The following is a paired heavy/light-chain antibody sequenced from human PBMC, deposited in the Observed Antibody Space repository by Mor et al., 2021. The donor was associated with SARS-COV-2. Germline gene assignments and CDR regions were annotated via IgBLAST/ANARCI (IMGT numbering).Heavy chain of an antibody. J-gene: IGHJ5*02. CDR3: VRDIAPIGSWWFDP. CDR1: GYTFSDYH. V-gene: IGHV1-2*02. Sequence: QVQLVQSGAEVKKPGASVKVSCKTSGYTFSDYHIHWVRQAPGQGLEWMGWINPNSGGTRYAQKFQGRVTVTRDSSISTAYMELSRLRSDDTAVYYCVRDIAPIGSWWFDPWGQGTLVTVSS. CDR2: INPNSGGT. D-gene: IGHD3-10*01.
Light chain of an antibody. Sequence: EIVLTQSPATLSLSPGERATLSCRAGQSVSSNSLAWYQQKHGQAPRLLIYATSNRAEGIADRFSGSGSGTDFTLTISTLEPGDFAVYYCQQYGTSGTFGQGTKLEIK. J-gene: IGKJ2*01. CDR1: QSVSSNS. CDR2: ATS. CDR3: QQYGTSGT. V-gene: IGKV3-20*01.